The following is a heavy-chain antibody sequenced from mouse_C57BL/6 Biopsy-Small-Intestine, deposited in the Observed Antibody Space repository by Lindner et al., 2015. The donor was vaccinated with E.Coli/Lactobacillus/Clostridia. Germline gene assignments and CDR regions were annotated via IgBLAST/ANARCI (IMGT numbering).Heavy chain of an antibody. CDR2: ISAYNGNT. CDR1: GYSFTSYG. V-gene: IGHV1-66*01. CDR3: ARDYDFWSGYYP. J-gene: IGHJ4*01. Sequence: SVKVSCKASGYSFTSYGFSWVRQAPGQGLEWMGWISAYNGNTKYAQKLQGRVTMTTDTSTSTAYMELRSLGSDDTAVYYCARDYDFWSGYYPWGQGTLVTVSS. D-gene: IGHD2-4*01.